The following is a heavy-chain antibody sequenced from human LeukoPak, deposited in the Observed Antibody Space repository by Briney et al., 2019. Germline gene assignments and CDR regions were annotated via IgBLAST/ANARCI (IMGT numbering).Heavy chain of an antibody. CDR1: GGSFSGYY. Sequence: PSETLSLTCAVYGGSFSGYYWSWIRQPPGKGLEWIGEINHSGSTNYNPSLKSRVTISVDTSKNQFSLKLSSVTAADTAVCYCARGYDILTGYTRSFDYWGQGTLVTVSS. V-gene: IGHV4-34*01. D-gene: IGHD3-9*01. CDR3: ARGYDILTGYTRSFDY. J-gene: IGHJ4*02. CDR2: INHSGST.